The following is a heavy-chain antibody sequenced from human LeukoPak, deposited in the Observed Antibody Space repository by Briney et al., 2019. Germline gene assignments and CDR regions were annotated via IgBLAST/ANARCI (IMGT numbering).Heavy chain of an antibody. Sequence: GGSLRLSCAASGFTFSSYSMNWVRQAPGKGLEWVSSISSSSSYIYYADSVKGRFTISRDNAKNSLYLQMNSLRAEDTAVYYCARDLELEEDYYGMDVWGQGTTVTVSS. J-gene: IGHJ6*02. CDR2: ISSSSSYI. D-gene: IGHD5-24*01. V-gene: IGHV3-21*01. CDR1: GFTFSSYS. CDR3: ARDLELEEDYYGMDV.